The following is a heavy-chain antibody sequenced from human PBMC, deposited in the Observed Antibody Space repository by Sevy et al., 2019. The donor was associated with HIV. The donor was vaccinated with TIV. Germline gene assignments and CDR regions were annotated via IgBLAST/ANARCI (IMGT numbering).Heavy chain of an antibody. D-gene: IGHD3-16*01. V-gene: IGHV4-39*01. CDR3: ARRGLVSHSPTYDYIWGSDGGGHPFDY. CDR2: IYYSGST. CDR1: GGSISSSSYY. Sequence: SETLSLTCTVSGGSISSSSYYWGWIRQPPGKGLEWIGSIYYSGSTYYNPSLKSRVTISVDTSKDQFSLELSSVTAADTAVYYCARRGLVSHSPTYDYIWGSDGGGHPFDYWGQGTLVTVSS. J-gene: IGHJ4*02.